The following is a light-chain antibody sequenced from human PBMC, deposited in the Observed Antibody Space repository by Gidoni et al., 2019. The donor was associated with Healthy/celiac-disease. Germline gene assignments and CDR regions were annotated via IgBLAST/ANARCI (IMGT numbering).Light chain of an antibody. CDR1: QSISSY. CDR2: AAS. J-gene: IGKJ4*01. V-gene: IGKV1-39*01. CDR3: QQSSSTPLT. Sequence: DMQMTQSPSSLSASVGDRVTITCRASQSISSYLNWYQQTPGKAPKLLIYAASSLQSGVPSRFSGSGSGTAFTLTISSLQPEDFATYYCQQSSSTPLTFGGGTKVEIQ.